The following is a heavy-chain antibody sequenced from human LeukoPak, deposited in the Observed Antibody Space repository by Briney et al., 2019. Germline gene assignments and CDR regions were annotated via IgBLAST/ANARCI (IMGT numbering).Heavy chain of an antibody. Sequence: SETLSLTCTVSGGSISSYYWSWIRQPPGKGLEWIGYIYYSGSTNYNPSLKSRVTISVDTSKNQFSLKLSSVTAADTAVYYCARDGYSSSSPWGTYYYYGMDVWGQGTTVTVSS. CDR3: ARDGYSSSSPWGTYYYYGMDV. V-gene: IGHV4-59*01. CDR1: GGSISSYY. J-gene: IGHJ6*02. CDR2: IYYSGST. D-gene: IGHD6-6*01.